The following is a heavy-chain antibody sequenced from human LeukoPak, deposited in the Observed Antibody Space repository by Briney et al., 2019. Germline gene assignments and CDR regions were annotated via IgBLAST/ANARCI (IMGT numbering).Heavy chain of an antibody. Sequence: GRSLRLSCAASGFTFSSYGMHWVRQAPGKGLEWVANMNEDGSEKNYVDSVKGRFTISRDNAQDSLYLQMNSLRAEDTAVYYCARDRGYSNFDYWGQGTLLTVSS. D-gene: IGHD4-11*01. J-gene: IGHJ4*02. CDR2: MNEDGSEK. CDR3: ARDRGYSNFDY. V-gene: IGHV3-7*01. CDR1: GFTFSSYG.